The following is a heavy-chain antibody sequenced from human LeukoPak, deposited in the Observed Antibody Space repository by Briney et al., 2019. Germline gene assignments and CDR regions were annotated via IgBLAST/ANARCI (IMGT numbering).Heavy chain of an antibody. CDR3: AKDSSAAY. CDR2: IKQDGSER. CDR1: GFSFSNSW. V-gene: IGHV3-7*01. D-gene: IGHD3-22*01. J-gene: IGHJ4*02. Sequence: GGSLRLPCAASGFSFSNSWMSWVRQAPGKGLEWLANIKQDGSERYYVDSVRGRFTISRDNAKNSLFLQMNTLGAEDTAMYYCAKDSSAAYWGQGTLVTVSS.